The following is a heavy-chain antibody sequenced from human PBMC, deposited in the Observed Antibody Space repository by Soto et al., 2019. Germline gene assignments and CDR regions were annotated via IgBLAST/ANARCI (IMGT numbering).Heavy chain of an antibody. V-gene: IGHV1-69*04. D-gene: IGHD2-15*01. CDR2: TIPLLGTT. J-gene: IGHJ5*01. Sequence: GASVKVSCKASGDTFRKYAVNWVRQAPGQGLEWMGRTIPLLGTTDYVPSLKGRVTITADRSTHTVYMELRSLTSEDTAIYYCVTFEGAYSNFVFDSWG. CDR3: VTFEGAYSNFVFDS. CDR1: GDTFRKYA.